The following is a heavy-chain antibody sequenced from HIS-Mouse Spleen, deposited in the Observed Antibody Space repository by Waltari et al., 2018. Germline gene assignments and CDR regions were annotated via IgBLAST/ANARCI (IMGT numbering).Heavy chain of an antibody. Sequence: QVQLQESGPGLVKPSETLSLTCTVSGGSISSYYWSWIRQPPGKGLEWIGYIYYSGSTNYNPSLKSRVTISVDTSKNQFSLKLSSVTAADTAVYYCARGGSTNIVVVVAATGAFDIWGQGTMVTVSS. CDR2: IYYSGST. CDR1: GGSISSYY. D-gene: IGHD2-15*01. V-gene: IGHV4-59*13. CDR3: ARGGSTNIVVVVAATGAFDI. J-gene: IGHJ3*02.